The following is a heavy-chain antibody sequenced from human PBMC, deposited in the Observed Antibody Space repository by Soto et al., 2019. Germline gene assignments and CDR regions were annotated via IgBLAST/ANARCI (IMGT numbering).Heavy chain of an antibody. Sequence: QLQLQESGPGLVKPSETLSLTCNVSGGSIYSRGYYWAWIRQSPGKGLEWIGSIYHSGSTYYKSSLKSRVTISVDTSKNQFSMKLTSVTAADTAVYYCARPAAAAYQYYFMDVWGQGTAVTVSS. CDR1: GGSIYSRGYY. J-gene: IGHJ6*02. D-gene: IGHD6-13*01. CDR2: IYHSGST. CDR3: ARPAAAAYQYYFMDV. V-gene: IGHV4-39*01.